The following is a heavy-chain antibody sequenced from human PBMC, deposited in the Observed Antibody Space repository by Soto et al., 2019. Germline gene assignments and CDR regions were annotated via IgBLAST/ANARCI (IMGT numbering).Heavy chain of an antibody. V-gene: IGHV5-51*01. D-gene: IGHD6-19*01. J-gene: IGHJ4*02. Sequence: PGESLKISCQGSGYSFTNYWIGWVRQMPGKGLEWMGIIYPGDSDSRYSPSFQGQVTISADKSTSTAFLQWSSLKASDIAVYYCARLLSGWYFDYWGQGTLVTVSS. CDR1: GYSFTNYW. CDR2: IYPGDSDS. CDR3: ARLLSGWYFDY.